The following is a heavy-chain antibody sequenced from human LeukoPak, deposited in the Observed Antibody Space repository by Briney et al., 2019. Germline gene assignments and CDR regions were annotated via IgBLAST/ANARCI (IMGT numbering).Heavy chain of an antibody. J-gene: IGHJ4*02. CDR1: GFTFSSYS. CDR2: IRSSSSHI. D-gene: IGHD3-3*01. V-gene: IGHV3-21*01. CDR3: ARGRRFLERLSYYFDY. Sequence: PGGSLRLSCAASGFTFSSYSMNWVRQAPGKGLEWVSSIRSSSSHIYYADSVKGRFTISRDNAKNSLYLQMNSLRAEDTAVYYCARGRRFLERLSYYFDYWGQGTLVTVSS.